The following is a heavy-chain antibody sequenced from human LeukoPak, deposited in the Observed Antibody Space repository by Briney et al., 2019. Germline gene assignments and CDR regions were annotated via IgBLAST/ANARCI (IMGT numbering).Heavy chain of an antibody. CDR1: GYTFTGYY. Sequence: ASVTVSCKASGYTFTGYYMHWVRQAPGQGLEWMGWINPNSGGTNYAQKFQGRVTMTRDTSISTAYMELSRLRSDDTAVYYCARCRGSGLTGFPNWFDPWGQGTLVTVSS. V-gene: IGHV1-2*02. CDR2: INPNSGGT. J-gene: IGHJ5*02. D-gene: IGHD3-10*01. CDR3: ARCRGSGLTGFPNWFDP.